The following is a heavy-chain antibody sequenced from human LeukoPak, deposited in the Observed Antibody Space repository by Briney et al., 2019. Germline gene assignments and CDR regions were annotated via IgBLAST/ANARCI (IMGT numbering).Heavy chain of an antibody. CDR1: GYTFTGYY. CDR2: INPNSGGT. CDR3: ASYYDSSGYLSDY. D-gene: IGHD3-22*01. J-gene: IGHJ4*02. V-gene: IGHV1-2*06. Sequence: ASVQVSCKASGYTFTGYYMHWVRQAPGQGLEWMGRINPNSGGTNYAQKFQGRVTMTRDTSISTAYMELSRLRSDDTAVYYCASYYDSSGYLSDYWGQGTLVTVSS.